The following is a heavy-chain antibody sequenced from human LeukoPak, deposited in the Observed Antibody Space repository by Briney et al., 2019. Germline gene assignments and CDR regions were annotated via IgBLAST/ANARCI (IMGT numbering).Heavy chain of an antibody. CDR1: GFTFSSYS. V-gene: IGHV3-21*01. CDR2: ISSSSSYI. D-gene: IGHD1-26*01. CDR3: ARGTVGEPYYYYYGMDV. Sequence: PGGSLRLSCAASGFTFSSYSMNWVRQAPGKGLEWVSSISSSSSYIYYADSVKDRFTISRDNAKNSLYLQMNSLRAEDTAVYYCARGTVGEPYYYYYGMDVWGQGTTVTVSS. J-gene: IGHJ6*02.